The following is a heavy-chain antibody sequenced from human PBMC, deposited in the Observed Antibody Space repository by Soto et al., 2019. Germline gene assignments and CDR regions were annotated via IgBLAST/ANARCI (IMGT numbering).Heavy chain of an antibody. CDR1: GGSISSSSYY. Sequence: KTSETLSLTCTVSGGSISSSSYYWGWIRQPPGKGLEWIGSIFYSGSTYYNPSLKSRVTISVDTSKNQFSLKLSSANAADTAVYYCTRGPSGDKVDYWGQGTLVTVSS. J-gene: IGHJ4*02. V-gene: IGHV4-39*01. CDR3: TRGPSGDKVDY. D-gene: IGHD7-27*01. CDR2: IFYSGST.